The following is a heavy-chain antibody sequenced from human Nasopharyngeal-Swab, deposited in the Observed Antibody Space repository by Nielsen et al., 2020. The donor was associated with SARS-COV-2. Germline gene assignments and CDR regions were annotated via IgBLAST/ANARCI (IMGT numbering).Heavy chain of an antibody. J-gene: IGHJ6*02. CDR1: GFTFSSYS. V-gene: IGHV3-21*01. CDR3: ARDRYDFWSGYYTPYYYYYGMDV. Sequence: GGSLRLSCAASGFTFSSYSMNWARQAPGKGLEWVSSISSSSSYIYYADSVKGRFTISRDNAKNSLYLQMNSLRAEDTAVYYCARDRYDFWSGYYTPYYYYYGMDVWGQGTTVTVSS. D-gene: IGHD3-3*01. CDR2: ISSSSSYI.